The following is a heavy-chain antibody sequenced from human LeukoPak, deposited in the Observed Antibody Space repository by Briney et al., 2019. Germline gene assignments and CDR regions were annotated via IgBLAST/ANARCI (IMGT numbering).Heavy chain of an antibody. Sequence: SGGSLRLSCAASGFTFSSYSMNWVRQAPGKGLEWVSSISSSSSYINYADSVKGRFTISRDNAKNSLYLQMNSLRAEDTAVYYCARAHSSSLAWFDPWGQGTLVTVSS. CDR1: GFTFSSYS. CDR2: ISSSSSYI. V-gene: IGHV3-21*01. CDR3: ARAHSSSLAWFDP. D-gene: IGHD6-13*01. J-gene: IGHJ5*02.